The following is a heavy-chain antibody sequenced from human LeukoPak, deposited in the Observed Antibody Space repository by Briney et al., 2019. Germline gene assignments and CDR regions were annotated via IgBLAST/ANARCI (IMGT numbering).Heavy chain of an antibody. Sequence: SVKVSCKSSGYSFTRYYMHWVRQVPGQGLEWMGWINPNSCDKHYAQNFQGRVTLTRDTSIRTVYMELNRLRSDDTAVYYFAIRGSTTKSFDYWGQGTLVTASS. CDR2: INPNSCDK. D-gene: IGHD1/OR15-1a*01. CDR3: AIRGSTTKSFDY. J-gene: IGHJ4*02. CDR1: GYSFTRYY. V-gene: IGHV1-2*02.